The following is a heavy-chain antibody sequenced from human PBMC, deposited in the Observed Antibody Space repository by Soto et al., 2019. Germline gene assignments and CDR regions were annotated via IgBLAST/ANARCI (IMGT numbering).Heavy chain of an antibody. Sequence: GGSLRLSCAASGFTFSTYAMGWVRQAPGKGLEWVSTISGTGHSTYYADSVMGRFSISRDNSKTTLYLQMNSLRAEDTAVYYCAKDPLHTGNYFDYWGQGTLVTVSS. CDR3: AKDPLHTGNYFDY. J-gene: IGHJ4*02. V-gene: IGHV3-23*01. CDR1: GFTFSTYA. D-gene: IGHD1-26*01. CDR2: ISGTGHST.